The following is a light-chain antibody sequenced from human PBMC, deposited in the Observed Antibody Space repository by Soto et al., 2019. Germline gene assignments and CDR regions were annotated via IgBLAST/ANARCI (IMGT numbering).Light chain of an antibody. J-gene: IGKJ1*01. CDR3: QQYNTYWT. V-gene: IGKV1-5*01. CDR1: QSISTW. CDR2: DAS. Sequence: DIQMPQSPSTLSASVGDTVTITCRASQSISTWLAWYQQKPGKAPKLLIYDASTLESGVPSRFSGSGSGSEFTLTIRSLQPDDFATYFCQQYNTYWTFGQGTKVDIK.